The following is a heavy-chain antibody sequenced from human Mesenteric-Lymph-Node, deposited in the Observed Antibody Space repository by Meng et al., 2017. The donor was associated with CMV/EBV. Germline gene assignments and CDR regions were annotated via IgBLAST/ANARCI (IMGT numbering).Heavy chain of an antibody. V-gene: IGHV3-23*01. CDR3: ANSYDSSGYPTFDF. D-gene: IGHD3-22*01. CDR2: ISGSGGNT. J-gene: IGHJ4*02. CDR1: GFTFSSYV. Sequence: GESLKISCAASGFTFSSYVMSWVRQAPGKGLEWVSTISGSGGNTFYADSVKGRFTISRDNSKNTLYLQMNSLRTEDTAVYTCANSYDSSGYPTFDFWGQGTLVTVSS.